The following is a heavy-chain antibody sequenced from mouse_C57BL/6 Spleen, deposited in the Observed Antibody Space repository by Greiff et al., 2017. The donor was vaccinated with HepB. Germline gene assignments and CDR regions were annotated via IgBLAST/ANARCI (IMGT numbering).Heavy chain of an antibody. CDR3: ARNDGYYVRNYYAMDY. CDR1: GYTFTSYW. Sequence: QVQLQQPGAELVRPGTSVKLSCKASGYTFTSYWMHWVKQRPGQGLEWIGVIDPSDSYTNYNQKFKGKATLTVDTSSSTAYMQLSSLTSEYSAVYYCARNDGYYVRNYYAMDYWGQGTSVTVSS. J-gene: IGHJ4*01. V-gene: IGHV1-59*01. CDR2: IDPSDSYT. D-gene: IGHD2-3*01.